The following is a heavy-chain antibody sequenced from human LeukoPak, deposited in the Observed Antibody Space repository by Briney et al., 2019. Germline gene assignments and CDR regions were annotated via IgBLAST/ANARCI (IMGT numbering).Heavy chain of an antibody. CDR2: INHSGST. Sequence: SETLSLTCAVYGGSFSGYYWSWIRQPPGKGLEWIGEINHSGSTNCNPSLKSRVTISVDTSKNQFSLKLSSVTAADTAVYYCARDKGYYYDSSHPRGAFDIWGQGTMVTVSS. CDR3: ARDKGYYYDSSHPRGAFDI. CDR1: GGSFSGYY. J-gene: IGHJ3*02. D-gene: IGHD3-22*01. V-gene: IGHV4-34*01.